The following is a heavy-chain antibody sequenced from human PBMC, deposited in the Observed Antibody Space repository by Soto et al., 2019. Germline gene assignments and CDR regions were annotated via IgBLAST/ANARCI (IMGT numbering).Heavy chain of an antibody. V-gene: IGHV1-46*03. CDR2: IFPGGTNV. Sequence: QVQLVQSGAEVKKPGASVKVSCKAIGYSFTGHYMHWVRQAPGQGLEWMGTIFPGGTNVAYAQKFRGRVTMPKHTSTSTVYMELNSLPSDDTAVYYCARDQSWHDLVWCFDPWGQGTLVTVSS. CDR1: GYSFTGHY. D-gene: IGHD1-1*01. CDR3: ARDQSWHDLVWCFDP. J-gene: IGHJ5*02.